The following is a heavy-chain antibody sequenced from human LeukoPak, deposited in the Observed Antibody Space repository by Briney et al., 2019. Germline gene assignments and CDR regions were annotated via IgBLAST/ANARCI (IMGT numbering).Heavy chain of an antibody. CDR2: INPDGSQT. V-gene: IGHV3-74*01. CDR3: ARDPVRRDSY. Sequence: PGGSLRLSCAASEFTFNTYWMHWVHQAPGKGLEWVSHINPDGSQTNYADSVTGRFTISRDNAKNTLYLQMNSLRAEDTAVYYCARDPVRRDSYWGQGTLVTVSS. CDR1: EFTFNTYW. J-gene: IGHJ4*02. D-gene: IGHD3-10*01.